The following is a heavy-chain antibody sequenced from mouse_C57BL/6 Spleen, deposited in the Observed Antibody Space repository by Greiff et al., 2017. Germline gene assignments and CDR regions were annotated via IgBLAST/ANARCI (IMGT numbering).Heavy chain of an antibody. CDR2: IYPGSGNT. J-gene: IGHJ2*01. CDR3: ARSLTGTRNYFDY. CDR1: GYTFTDYY. V-gene: IGHV1-76*01. Sequence: QVQLQQSGAELVRPGASVKLSCKASGYTFTDYYINWVKQRPGQGLEWIARIYPGSGNTYYNEKFKGKATLTVDKSSSTAYMQLSSLTSEDSAVYYCARSLTGTRNYFDYWGQGTTLTVSS. D-gene: IGHD4-1*01.